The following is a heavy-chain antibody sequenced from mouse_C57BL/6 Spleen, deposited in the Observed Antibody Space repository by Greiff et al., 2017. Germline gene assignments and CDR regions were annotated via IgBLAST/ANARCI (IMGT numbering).Heavy chain of an antibody. CDR1: GYSFTGYY. V-gene: IGHV1-31*01. J-gene: IGHJ4*01. D-gene: IGHD1-1*01. CDR3: AREAYYGRSSYAMDY. CDR2: IYPYNGVS. Sequence: VQLQQSGPELVKPGASVKISCKASGYSFTGYYMHWVKQSHGNILDWIGYIYPYNGVSSYNQKFKGKATLTVAKSSSTAYMELRSLTSEDSAVYYCAREAYYGRSSYAMDYWGQGTSVTVSS.